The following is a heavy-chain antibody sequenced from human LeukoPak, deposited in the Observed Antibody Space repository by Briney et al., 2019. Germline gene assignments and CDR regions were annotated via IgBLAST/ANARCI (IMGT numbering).Heavy chain of an antibody. CDR1: GFTFSSYW. CDR2: INQDGSEK. CDR3: AREGPGEYFDY. J-gene: IGHJ4*02. D-gene: IGHD3-10*01. Sequence: GGCVRLSCAASGFTFSSYWMNWVRQAPGKGLEWVANINQDGSEKYYVDSVKGRFTISRDNGKNSLYLQLNSLRAEDTAVYYCAREGPGEYFDYWGQGTLVTVSS. V-gene: IGHV3-7*01.